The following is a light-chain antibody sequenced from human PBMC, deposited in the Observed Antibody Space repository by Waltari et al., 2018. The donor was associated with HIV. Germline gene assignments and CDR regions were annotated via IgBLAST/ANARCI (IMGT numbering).Light chain of an antibody. CDR3: QQYNSYPYT. J-gene: IGKJ2*01. CDR2: KAS. Sequence: WYQQKPVKAPNLMIYKASSLESGVPSRFSGSGSGTEFTLTISSLQPDDFATYYCQQYNSYPYTFGQGTKLEIK. V-gene: IGKV1-5*03.